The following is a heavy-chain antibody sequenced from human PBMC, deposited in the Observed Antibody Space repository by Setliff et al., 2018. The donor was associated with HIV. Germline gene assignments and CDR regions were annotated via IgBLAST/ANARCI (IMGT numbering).Heavy chain of an antibody. V-gene: IGHV4-31*03. CDR3: ARDLHANYHVVDI. D-gene: IGHD2-15*01. Sequence: SETLSLTCSVSGVSIVSGGFYFSWIRHHPGKGLEWIGTVYYTGKAYYNPSLQSRLTMSADTSKNQLYLKINSVTAADTAVYFCARDLHANYHVVDIWGPGTMVTVSS. CDR2: VYYTGKA. J-gene: IGHJ3*02. CDR1: GVSIVSGGFY.